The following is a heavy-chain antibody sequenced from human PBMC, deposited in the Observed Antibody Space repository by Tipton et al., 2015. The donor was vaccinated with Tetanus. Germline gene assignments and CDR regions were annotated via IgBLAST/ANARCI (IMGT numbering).Heavy chain of an antibody. D-gene: IGHD6-6*01. J-gene: IGHJ5*02. CDR1: GGSIRSDNYS. Sequence: GLVKPSETLSLTCTVSGGSIRSDNYSWNWIRQPPGKGLEWIGYIHYSGNPNYNPSLKSRVTISVDTSRNQFSFSLKLSSVTVADTAVYYCAKIPPASGAARPNWFDPWGQGTLVTVSS. V-gene: IGHV4-61*01. CDR3: AKIPPASGAARPNWFDP. CDR2: IHYSGNP.